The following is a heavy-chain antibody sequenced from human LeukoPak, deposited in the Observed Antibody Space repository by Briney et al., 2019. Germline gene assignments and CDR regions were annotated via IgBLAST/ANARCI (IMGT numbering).Heavy chain of an antibody. CDR2: LSGTGHST. D-gene: IGHD4-23*01. CDR1: GFTFSSYA. CDR3: AKAAQTTVVTMSFDY. V-gene: IGHV3-23*01. J-gene: IGHJ4*02. Sequence: GGSLRLSCAASGFTFSSYAMGWVRQAPGKGLEWVSTLSGTGHSTYYADSVKGRFTISRDNSKNTLYLQMNSLRAEDTAVYYCAKAAQTTVVTMSFDYWGQGTLVTVSS.